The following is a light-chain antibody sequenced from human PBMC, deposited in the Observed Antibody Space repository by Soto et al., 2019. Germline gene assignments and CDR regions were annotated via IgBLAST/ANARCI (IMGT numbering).Light chain of an antibody. CDR2: DVS. Sequence: QSALTQPASVSGSPGQSITISCTGTSSDIGDYNYVSWYQQYPGKVPKLVIYDVSHRPSGVSNRFSGSKSGNTASLTISGLQAEDAADYYCSSYTTTPSLVVFGGGTQLTVL. V-gene: IGLV2-14*01. J-gene: IGLJ3*02. CDR1: SSDIGDYNY. CDR3: SSYTTTPSLVV.